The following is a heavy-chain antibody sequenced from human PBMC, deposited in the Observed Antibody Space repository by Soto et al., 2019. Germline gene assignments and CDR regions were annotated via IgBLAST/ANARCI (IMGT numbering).Heavy chain of an antibody. J-gene: IGHJ5*02. Sequence: QITLKESGPTLVKPTQTLTLTCTFYGISLSTSGVGLGWIRQPPGKALEWLELIYWDDDKLYSPSLKSRVTMTNDNSKIRVVITMTTMNTVHTATYYSAHIRVWGSKTGRVRVGFDPWGKGSLVSVSS. V-gene: IGHV2-5*02. CDR3: AHIRVWGSKTGRVRVGFDP. CDR1: GISLSTSGVG. CDR2: IYWDDDK. D-gene: IGHD3-16*01.